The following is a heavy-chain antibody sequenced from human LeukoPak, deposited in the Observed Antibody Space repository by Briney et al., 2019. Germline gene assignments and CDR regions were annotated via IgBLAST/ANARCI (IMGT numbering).Heavy chain of an antibody. D-gene: IGHD3-10*01. V-gene: IGHV4-31*03. CDR3: ARAPFASGGDVFDI. J-gene: IGHJ3*02. CDR1: GGSISSGGYY. Sequence: SQTLSLTCTVSGGSISSGGYYWSWIRQHPGKGLEWIGYIYYSGSTYYNPSLKSRVTISVATSKNQFSLNLTSMTAADTAIYYCARAPFASGGDVFDIWGQGTLVTVSS. CDR2: IYYSGST.